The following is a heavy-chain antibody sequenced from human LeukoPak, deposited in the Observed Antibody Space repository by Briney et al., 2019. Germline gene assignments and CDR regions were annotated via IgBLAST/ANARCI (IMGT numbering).Heavy chain of an antibody. D-gene: IGHD5-12*01. Sequence: SETLSLTCTVSGGSISSYYWSWIRQPPGKGLEWIGYIYYSGRTNYNPSLKSRVTISVATSKNQFSLKLSSVTAADTAVYYCARDGVATRGTIPGNYFDYWGQGTLVTVSS. CDR3: ARDGVATRGTIPGNYFDY. CDR2: IYYSGRT. CDR1: GGSISSYY. J-gene: IGHJ4*02. V-gene: IGHV4-59*01.